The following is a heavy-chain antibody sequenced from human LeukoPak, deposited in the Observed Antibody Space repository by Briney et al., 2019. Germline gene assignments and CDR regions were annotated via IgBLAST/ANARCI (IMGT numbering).Heavy chain of an antibody. Sequence: NPSETLSLTCAVYGGSFSGYYWSWIRQPPGKGLEWIGEINHSGSTNYNPSLKSRVTISVDTSKNQFSLKLSSVTAADTAVYYCARGRSWLQLWGQGTLVTVSS. CDR2: INHSGST. J-gene: IGHJ4*02. CDR1: GGSFSGYY. V-gene: IGHV4-34*01. CDR3: ARGRSWLQL. D-gene: IGHD5-24*01.